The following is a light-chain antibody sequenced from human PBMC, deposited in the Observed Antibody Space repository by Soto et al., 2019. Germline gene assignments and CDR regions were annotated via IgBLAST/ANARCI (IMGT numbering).Light chain of an antibody. CDR2: GAS. J-gene: IGKJ4*01. CDR1: QSVSSSC. V-gene: IGKV3-20*01. CDR3: QQYGSSPALT. Sequence: EIVLTQSPGTLSLSTGERATLSCRASQSVSSSCLAWYQQKPGQAPRLLIYGASSRATGIPDRFSGSGSGTDFTLTISRLEPEDFAVYYCQQYGSSPALTFGGGTKVDIK.